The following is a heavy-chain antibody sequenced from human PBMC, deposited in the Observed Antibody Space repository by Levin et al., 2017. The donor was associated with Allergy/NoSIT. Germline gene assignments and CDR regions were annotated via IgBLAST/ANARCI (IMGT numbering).Heavy chain of an antibody. CDR3: ARGPAQGDYYYGMDV. CDR2: IYSGGST. CDR1: GFTISSNY. Sequence: PGGSLRLSCAASGFTISSNYMSWVRQAPGKGLEWVSVIYSGGSTYYADSVKGRFTISRDNSKNTLYLQMNSLGAGDTAVYYCARGPAQGDYYYGMDVWGQGTTVTVSS. J-gene: IGHJ6*02. V-gene: IGHV3-53*01. D-gene: IGHD3-16*01.